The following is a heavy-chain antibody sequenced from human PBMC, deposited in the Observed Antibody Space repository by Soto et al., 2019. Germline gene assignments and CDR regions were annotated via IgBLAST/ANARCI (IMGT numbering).Heavy chain of an antibody. V-gene: IGHV1-8*01. D-gene: IGHD3-22*01. CDR2: MNPNSGNT. CDR1: GYTFTSYD. CDR3: ARGGYYDSRGSRNYHYYGRDV. Sequence: ASVKVSCKASGYTFTSYDINWVRQATGQGLEWMGWMNPNSGNTGYAQKFQGRVTMTRNTSIRTAYMHLSSLRSEDTAVYFCARGGYYDSRGSRNYHYYGRDVWGKGTTVTVSS. J-gene: IGHJ6*04.